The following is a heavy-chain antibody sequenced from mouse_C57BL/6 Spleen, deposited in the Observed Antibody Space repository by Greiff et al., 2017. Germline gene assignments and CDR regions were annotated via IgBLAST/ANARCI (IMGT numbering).Heavy chain of an antibody. D-gene: IGHD2-1*01. V-gene: IGHV1-22*01. CDR3: AYGNFYYYAMDY. Sequence: VHVKQSGPELVKPGASVKMSCKASGYTFTDYNMHWVKQSHGKSLEWIGYINPNNGGTSYNQKFKGKATLTVNKSSSTAYMELRSLTSEDSAVYYCAYGNFYYYAMDYWGQGTSVTVSS. CDR1: GYTFTDYN. CDR2: INPNNGGT. J-gene: IGHJ4*01.